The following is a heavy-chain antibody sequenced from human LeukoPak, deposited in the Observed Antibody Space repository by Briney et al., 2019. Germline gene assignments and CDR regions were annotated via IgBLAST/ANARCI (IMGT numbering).Heavy chain of an antibody. Sequence: SETLSLTCAVYGGSFSGYYWSWIRQPPGKGLEWIGEINHSGSTNYNPSLKSRVTISVDTSKNQFSLKLSSVTAADTAVYYCARALLALGYCSSTSCYKQSYYYYGMDVWGQGTLVTVSS. CDR3: ARALLALGYCSSTSCYKQSYYYYGMDV. D-gene: IGHD2-2*02. V-gene: IGHV4-34*01. CDR2: INHSGST. CDR1: GGSFSGYY. J-gene: IGHJ6*02.